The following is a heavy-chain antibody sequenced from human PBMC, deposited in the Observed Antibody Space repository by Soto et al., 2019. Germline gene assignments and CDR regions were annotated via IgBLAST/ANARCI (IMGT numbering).Heavy chain of an antibody. CDR1: GFSFSDYE. Sequence: EVQLVESGGGLAQPGGSLRLSCVASGFSFSDYEMNWVRQAPGKGLEWVAYISSGGSTTHYADSVRGRFTVSRDNDRKSMYLQTNTLSVGDTALYYCARDRAAGGYWGQGTLVTVSS. J-gene: IGHJ4*02. CDR3: ARDRAAGGY. CDR2: ISSGGSTT. V-gene: IGHV3-48*03. D-gene: IGHD6-13*01.